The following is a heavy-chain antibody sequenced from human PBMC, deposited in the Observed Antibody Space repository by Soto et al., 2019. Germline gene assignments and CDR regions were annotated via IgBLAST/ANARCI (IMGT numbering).Heavy chain of an antibody. J-gene: IGHJ4*02. V-gene: IGHV1-69*13. D-gene: IGHD3-22*01. CDR1: GGTFSSYA. CDR3: ASVATYYYDSSGYYYGADY. CDR2: IIPIFGTA. Sequence: ASVKVSCKASGGTFSSYAISWVREAPGQGLELMGGIIPIFGTANYAQKFQGRVTITADESTSTAYMELSSLRSEDTAVYYCASVATYYYDSSGYYYGADYWGQGTLVTVYS.